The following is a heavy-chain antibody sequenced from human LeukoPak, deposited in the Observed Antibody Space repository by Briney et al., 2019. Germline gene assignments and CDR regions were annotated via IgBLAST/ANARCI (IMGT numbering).Heavy chain of an antibody. CDR3: AKDPRGSHNWLDP. CDR1: GFTFSSYA. D-gene: IGHD3-10*01. V-gene: IGHV3-23*01. Sequence: GGSLRLSCATPGFTFSSYAMYWVRQAPGKGLEWVSSISGSGGSTYYADSVKGRFTISRDNSKNTLYLQMNSLRAEETAVYSCAKDPRGSHNWLDPWGQGTLVTVSS. CDR2: ISGSGGST. J-gene: IGHJ5*02.